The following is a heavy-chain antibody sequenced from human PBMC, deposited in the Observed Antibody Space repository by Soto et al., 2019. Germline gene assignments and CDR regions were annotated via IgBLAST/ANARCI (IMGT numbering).Heavy chain of an antibody. V-gene: IGHV4-30-4*01. J-gene: IGHJ4*02. CDR3: ARASRRRVNYYDSSGYPDY. CDR2: IYYSGST. Sequence: PSETLSLTCTVSVGSISSGDYYWSWIRQPPGKGLEWIGYIYYSGSTYYNPSLKSRVTISVDTSKNQFSLKLSSVTAADTAVYYCARASRRRVNYYDSSGYPDYWGQGTMVTVSS. CDR1: VGSISSGDYY. D-gene: IGHD3-22*01.